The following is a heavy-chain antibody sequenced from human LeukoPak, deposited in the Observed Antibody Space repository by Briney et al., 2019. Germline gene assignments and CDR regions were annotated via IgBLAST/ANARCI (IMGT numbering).Heavy chain of an antibody. D-gene: IGHD3-10*01. CDR1: GFTFSGYA. V-gene: IGHV3-69-1*01. J-gene: IGHJ4*02. CDR3: AKGYGSGNYYSGY. Sequence: GGSLRLSCVASGFTFSGYAMNWVRQAPGKGLELEWVSSISSGGDKNYADSAKGRFTISRDNAKNSLFLQLNSLRAEDTAVYYCAKGYGSGNYYSGYWGQGTLVTVSS. CDR2: ISSGGDK.